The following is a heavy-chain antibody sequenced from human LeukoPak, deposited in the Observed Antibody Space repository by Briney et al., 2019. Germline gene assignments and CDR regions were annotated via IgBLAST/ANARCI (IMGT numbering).Heavy chain of an antibody. CDR2: ISGSGGST. CDR3: AKVPNAGYSSSPDY. Sequence: GGSLRLSCAASRFTFSSYAMSWVRQAPGKGLEWVSAISGSGGSTYYADSVKGRFTISRDNSKNTLYLQMNSLRAEDTAVYYCAKVPNAGYSSSPDYWGQGTLVTVSS. CDR1: RFTFSSYA. J-gene: IGHJ4*02. D-gene: IGHD6-13*01. V-gene: IGHV3-23*01.